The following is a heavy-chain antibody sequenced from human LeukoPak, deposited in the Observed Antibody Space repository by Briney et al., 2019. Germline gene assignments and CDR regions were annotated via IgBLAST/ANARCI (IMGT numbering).Heavy chain of an antibody. V-gene: IGHV3-21*01. D-gene: IGHD3-10*01. J-gene: IGHJ4*02. Sequence: GGSLRLSCAASGFTFSSYSMNWVRQAPGKGLEWVSSISSSSSYLYYADSVKGRFTISRDNAKNSLYLQMNSLRAEDTAVYYCARDYYGCSFDYWGQGTLVTVSS. CDR2: ISSSSSYL. CDR1: GFTFSSYS. CDR3: ARDYYGCSFDY.